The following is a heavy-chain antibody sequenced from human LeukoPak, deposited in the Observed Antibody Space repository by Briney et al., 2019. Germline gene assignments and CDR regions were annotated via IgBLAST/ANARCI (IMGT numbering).Heavy chain of an antibody. D-gene: IGHD2-2*01. V-gene: IGHV4-39*07. CDR3: ARTDVVVPAATTFDY. CDR1: GVSINSSSYY. J-gene: IGHJ4*02. CDR2: INYSVRT. Sequence: SETPSLTCTVSGVSINSSSYYWGWIRQPPGKGLEWIGTINYSVRTYSNPSLKSRVTILVDASKNQFSLRLSSVTAADTAIYYCARTDVVVPAATTFDYWGQGTLVTVSS.